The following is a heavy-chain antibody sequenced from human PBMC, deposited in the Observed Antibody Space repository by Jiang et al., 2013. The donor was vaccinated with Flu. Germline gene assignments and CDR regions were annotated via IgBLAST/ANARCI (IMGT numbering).Heavy chain of an antibody. J-gene: IGHJ6*02. Sequence: FFNYWIAWVRQMPGKGLEWMGIIYPGDSETRYSPSFQGQVTISVDKSSSTAYLQWSSLRASDTAIYYCARDYGGNSARYYYGMDVWGQGTTVTVSS. CDR3: ARDYGGNSARYYYGMDV. D-gene: IGHD4-23*01. CDR2: IYPGDSET. V-gene: IGHV5-51*01. CDR1: FFNYW.